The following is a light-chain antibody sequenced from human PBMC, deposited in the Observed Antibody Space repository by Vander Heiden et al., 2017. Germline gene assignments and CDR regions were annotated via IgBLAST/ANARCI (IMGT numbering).Light chain of an antibody. V-gene: IGKV1-8*01. CDR3: QQDYSYPQT. J-gene: IGKJ1*01. CDR2: AAS. CDR1: QGISSY. Sequence: AIRMTQSPSSFSASTGDSVTITCRASQGISSYLAWYQQKPGKAPKLLIYAASTLQSGVPSRFSGSGSGTDFTLTISCLQSEDFATYYCQQDYSYPQTFGQGTKVEIK.